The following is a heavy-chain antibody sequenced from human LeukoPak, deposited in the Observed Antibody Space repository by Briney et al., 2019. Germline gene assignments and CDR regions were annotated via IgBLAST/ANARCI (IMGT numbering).Heavy chain of an antibody. Sequence: GGSLRLSCAASGFTFDDYAMHWVRQAPGKGLEWVSGIGWNSGGIVYADSVKGRFIISRDNAKNSLYLQMNSLGAEDTAFYYCVKVTAAGFVDHWGQGTLVTVSS. V-gene: IGHV3-9*01. J-gene: IGHJ4*02. D-gene: IGHD6-13*01. CDR3: VKVTAAGFVDH. CDR2: IGWNSGGI. CDR1: GFTFDDYA.